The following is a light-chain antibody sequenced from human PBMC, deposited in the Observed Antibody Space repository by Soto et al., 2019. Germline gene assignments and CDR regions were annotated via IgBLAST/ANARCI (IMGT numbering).Light chain of an antibody. CDR3: QQLNSYPRA. CDR1: QGISSY. J-gene: IGKJ4*01. CDR2: AAY. Sequence: IQLTQSPSSLSASVGDRVTITCRASQGISSYLAWYQQKPAKAPKLLIYAAYTLQSGVPSRFRGSGSGTDFTLTISSLQPQDFATYYCQQLNSYPRAFGGGTKVEIK. V-gene: IGKV1-9*01.